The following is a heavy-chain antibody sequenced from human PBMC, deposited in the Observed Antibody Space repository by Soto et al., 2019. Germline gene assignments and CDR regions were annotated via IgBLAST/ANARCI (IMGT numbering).Heavy chain of an antibody. J-gene: IGHJ4*02. CDR3: ARAGTGLYSFDY. V-gene: IGHV3-21*01. CDR2: ISSSSSYI. Sequence: EVQLVESGGGLVKPGGSLRLSCAASGFTFSSYSMNWFRQAPGKWLEWVSSISSSSSYIYYADSVKGRFTISRDNAKNSLYLQMTSLRAEDTAVYYCARAGTGLYSFDYWGQGTLVTVSS. CDR1: GFTFSSYS. D-gene: IGHD1-1*01.